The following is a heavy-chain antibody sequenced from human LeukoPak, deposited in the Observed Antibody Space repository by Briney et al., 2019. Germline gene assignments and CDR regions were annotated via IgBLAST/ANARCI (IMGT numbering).Heavy chain of an antibody. CDR2: IYPGDSDT. V-gene: IGHV5-51*01. CDR3: ASNVGGAGSAFDI. J-gene: IGHJ3*02. Sequence: GESLKISCKGSGYSFTSYWIAWVRQMPGKGLEWMGIIYPGDSDTRYSPSFQGQVTISADKSITTAYLQWSSLKASDTAMYYCASNVGGAGSAFDIWGQGTMVTVSS. CDR1: GYSFTSYW. D-gene: IGHD2-15*01.